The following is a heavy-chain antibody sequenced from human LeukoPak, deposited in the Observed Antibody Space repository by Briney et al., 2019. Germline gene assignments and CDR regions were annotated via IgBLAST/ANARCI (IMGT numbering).Heavy chain of an antibody. CDR3: ARCGYAPILWYFDL. CDR2: INHSGST. J-gene: IGHJ2*01. Sequence: SETLSLTCAVYGGSFSGYYWSWIRQPPGKGLEWIGEINHSGSTNYNPSLRSRVTISVDTSKNQFSLKLSSVTAADTAVYYCARCGYAPILWYFDLWGRGTLVTVSS. V-gene: IGHV4-34*01. CDR1: GGSFSGYY. D-gene: IGHD5-18*01.